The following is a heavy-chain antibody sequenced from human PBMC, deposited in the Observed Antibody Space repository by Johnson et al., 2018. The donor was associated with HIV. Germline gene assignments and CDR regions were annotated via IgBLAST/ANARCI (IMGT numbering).Heavy chain of an antibody. J-gene: IGHJ3*02. CDR2: VPSDGSTE. CDR1: GFTFSSYA. V-gene: IGHV3-30*14. Sequence: QMQLVESGGGVVQPGRSLRLSCAASGFTFSSYAMHWVRQAPGKGMEWVAVVPSDGSTEHYADSGKGRFILPRDNSKNTLYLQMNSLRVEDTAVYYCAKGADYADYEGAFEIWGQGTMVTVSS. D-gene: IGHD4-17*01. CDR3: AKGADYADYEGAFEI.